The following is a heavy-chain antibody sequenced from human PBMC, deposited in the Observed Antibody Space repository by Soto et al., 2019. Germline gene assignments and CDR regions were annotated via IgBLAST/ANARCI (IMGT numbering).Heavy chain of an antibody. D-gene: IGHD3-16*02. CDR2: IIPIFGTA. J-gene: IGHJ6*02. CDR1: GGTFSSYA. CDR3: ARDDELSGAVHYYYYGMDV. V-gene: IGHV1-69*01. Sequence: QVQLVQSGAEVKKPGSSVKVSCKASGGTFSSYAISWVRQAPGQGLEWMGGIIPIFGTANYAQKFQGRVTITADESTSTAYMELSSLRSEDTAVYYCARDDELSGAVHYYYYGMDVGGQGTTVTVSS.